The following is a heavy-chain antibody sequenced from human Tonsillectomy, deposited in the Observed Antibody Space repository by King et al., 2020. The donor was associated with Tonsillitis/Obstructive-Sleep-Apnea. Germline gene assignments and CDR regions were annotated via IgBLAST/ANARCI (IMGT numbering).Heavy chain of an antibody. Sequence: QLQESGPGLVTPSGTLSLTCAVSGGSISSSNWWRWVRQPPGRGLEWIGEIYHSGSTNYNPSLKSRLPISVDKSKKQFSLNLSPATAADTAVYYCARNTCFGSSCSRSWYFDLWGRGTLVTVSS. V-gene: IGHV4-4*02. J-gene: IGHJ2*01. CDR3: ARNTCFGSSCSRSWYFDL. CDR2: IYHSGST. D-gene: IGHD3-10*01. CDR1: GGSISSSNW.